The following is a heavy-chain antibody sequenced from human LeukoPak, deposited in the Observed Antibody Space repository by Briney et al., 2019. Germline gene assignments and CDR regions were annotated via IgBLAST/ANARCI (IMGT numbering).Heavy chain of an antibody. D-gene: IGHD1-14*01. CDR2: VFYTGYT. CDR3: ARVSESEWNFDL. J-gene: IGHJ2*01. V-gene: IGHV4-59*01. CDR1: GGSINNYY. Sequence: PSETLSLTCTVSGGSINNYYWSWVRQPPGKGLEWIGYVFYTGYTHYNPSLKSRVTISVDTSKNQFSLKLSSVTAADTAVYYCARVSESEWNFDLWGRGTLVTVSS.